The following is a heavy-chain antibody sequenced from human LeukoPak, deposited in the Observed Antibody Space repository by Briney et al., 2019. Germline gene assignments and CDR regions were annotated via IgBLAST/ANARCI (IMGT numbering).Heavy chain of an antibody. V-gene: IGHV3-30*01. J-gene: IGHJ5*02. CDR2: ISADGTTK. D-gene: IGHD2-8*02. Sequence: PGGSLRLSCAASGFIFRNYAMHWVRQAAGKGLEWVSVISADGTTKYYADSVKGRFTISRDDSQNSLYLQMNGLRPEDTAVYYCTRPPAATGGHFSVQRCVDTWGQGTLVTVSS. CDR1: GFIFRNYA. CDR3: TRPPAATGGHFSVQRCVDT.